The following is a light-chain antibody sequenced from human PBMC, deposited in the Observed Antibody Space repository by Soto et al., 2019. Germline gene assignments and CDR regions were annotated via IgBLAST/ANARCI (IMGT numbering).Light chain of an antibody. J-gene: IGLJ3*02. V-gene: IGLV2-23*02. CDR1: SSDVGSYNL. CDR3: CSYADSSTWV. Sequence: QSVLTQPASVSGSPGQSITISCTVTSSDVGSYNLVSWYQQHPGKAPKFMIYEVTKRPSGVSNRFSGSKSGNTASLTISGLQAEDEADYYCCSYADSSTWVFGGGTKLTVL. CDR2: EVT.